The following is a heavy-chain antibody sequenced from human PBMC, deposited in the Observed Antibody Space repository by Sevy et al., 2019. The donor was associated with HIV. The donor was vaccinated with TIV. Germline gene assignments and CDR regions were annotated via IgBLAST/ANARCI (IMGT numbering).Heavy chain of an antibody. D-gene: IGHD2-15*01. Sequence: GGSLRLSCAASGFTFSSYAMHWVRQAPGKGLEWVAVISYDGSNKYYADSVKGRFTISRDNSKNTLYLQMNSLRAEDRAVYYCARDQGTIVVVVAAFKGYGMDVWGQGTTVTVSS. CDR2: ISYDGSNK. CDR3: ARDQGTIVVVVAAFKGYGMDV. CDR1: GFTFSSYA. V-gene: IGHV3-30*04. J-gene: IGHJ6*02.